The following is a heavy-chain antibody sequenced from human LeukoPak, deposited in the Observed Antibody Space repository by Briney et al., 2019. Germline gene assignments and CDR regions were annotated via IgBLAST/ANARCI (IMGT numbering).Heavy chain of an antibody. J-gene: IGHJ4*02. D-gene: IGHD7-27*01. CDR3: ARDQNLIYWGLDYFDY. CDR1: GFTFSSHW. CDR2: IWQEGSEK. V-gene: IGHV3-7*01. Sequence: PGGSLRLSCVASGFTFSSHWMSWVRLAPGKGLEWVANIWQEGSEKYYVDSVKGRFTISRDNAKNSLYLQMNSLRAEDTALYYCARDQNLIYWGLDYFDYWGQGTLVTVSS.